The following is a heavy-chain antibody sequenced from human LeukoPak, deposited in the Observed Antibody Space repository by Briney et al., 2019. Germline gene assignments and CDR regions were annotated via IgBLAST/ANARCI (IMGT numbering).Heavy chain of an antibody. CDR2: IKEDGSEK. J-gene: IGHJ4*01. D-gene: IGHD3-22*01. V-gene: IGHV3-7*01. CDR3: ARDSSGYQ. CDR1: GFTFSTYW. Sequence: PGGSLRLSCAASGFTFSTYWMSWVRQAPGKGLEWVANIKEDGSEKYYGDSVNGRFTISRDNAKNSLYLQMNSLRAEDTAAYYCARDSSGYQWGQGTLVTVSS.